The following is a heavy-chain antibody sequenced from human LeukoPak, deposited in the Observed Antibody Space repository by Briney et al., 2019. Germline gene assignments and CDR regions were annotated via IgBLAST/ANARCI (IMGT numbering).Heavy chain of an antibody. CDR2: IYYSGST. D-gene: IGHD3-22*01. CDR3: ARAQPDYYDSSGYYYHFDY. V-gene: IGHV4-59*01. Sequence: SETLSLTCTVSGGSISSYYWSWIRQPPGKGLEWIGYIYYSGSTNYNPPLKSRVTISVDTSKNQFSLKLSSVTAADTAVYYCARAQPDYYDSSGYYYHFDYWGQGTLVTVSS. CDR1: GGSISSYY. J-gene: IGHJ4*02.